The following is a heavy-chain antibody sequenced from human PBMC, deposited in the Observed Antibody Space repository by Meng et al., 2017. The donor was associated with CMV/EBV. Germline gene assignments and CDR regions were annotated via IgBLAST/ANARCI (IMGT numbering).Heavy chain of an antibody. CDR2: INHSGST. CDR1: GGSFSGYY. CDR3: ARGPRRGYCSSTSCYTDMSTIPRGYYYYGMDV. D-gene: IGHD2-2*02. V-gene: IGHV4-34*01. Sequence: SETLSPTCAVYGGSFSGYYWSWIRQPPGKGLEWIGEINHSGSTNYNPSLKSPVTISVDTSKNQFSLKLSSVTAADTAVYYCARGPRRGYCSSTSCYTDMSTIPRGYYYYGMDVWGQGTTVTVSS. J-gene: IGHJ6*02.